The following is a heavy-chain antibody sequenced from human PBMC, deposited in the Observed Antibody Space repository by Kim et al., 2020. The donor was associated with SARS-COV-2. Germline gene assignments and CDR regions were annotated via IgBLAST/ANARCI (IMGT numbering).Heavy chain of an antibody. D-gene: IGHD2-2*01. Sequence: SEILSLTCTVSGGSISSGGYYWSWIRQHPGKGLEWFGYIYYSGSTYYNPSLKSRVTISVDTSKNQFSLKLSSVTAADTAVYYCARVRTHRNIVVVPVTNWFDPWGQGTLVTVSS. CDR2: IYYSGST. CDR1: GGSISSGGYY. J-gene: IGHJ5*02. CDR3: ARVRTHRNIVVVPVTNWFDP. V-gene: IGHV4-31*03.